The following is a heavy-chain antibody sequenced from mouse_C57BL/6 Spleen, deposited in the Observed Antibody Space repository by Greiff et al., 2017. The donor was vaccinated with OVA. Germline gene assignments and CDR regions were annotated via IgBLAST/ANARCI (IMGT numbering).Heavy chain of an antibody. CDR2: IDPETGGT. Sequence: QVQLQQSGAELVRPGASVTLSCKASGYTFTDYEMHWVKQTPVHGLAWIGAIDPETGGTAYNQKFKGKAILTADKSSSTAYMELRSLTSEDSAVYYCTRAYFDVWGTGTTVTVSS. CDR1: GYTFTDYE. V-gene: IGHV1-15*01. J-gene: IGHJ1*03. CDR3: TRAYFDV.